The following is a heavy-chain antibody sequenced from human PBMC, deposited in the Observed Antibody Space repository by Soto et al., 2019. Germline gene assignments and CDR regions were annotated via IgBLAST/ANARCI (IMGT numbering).Heavy chain of an antibody. CDR1: GFDFGSYT. V-gene: IGHV3-30*04. Sequence: GGSLRLSCVASGFDFGSYTIHWVRQAPGKGLEWVAVISYDGSNKYYADSVKGRFTISRDNSKNTLYLQMNSLRAEDTAVYYCAKVLDGASVDFDYWGQGTLVTVSS. J-gene: IGHJ4*02. D-gene: IGHD6-19*01. CDR2: ISYDGSNK. CDR3: AKVLDGASVDFDY.